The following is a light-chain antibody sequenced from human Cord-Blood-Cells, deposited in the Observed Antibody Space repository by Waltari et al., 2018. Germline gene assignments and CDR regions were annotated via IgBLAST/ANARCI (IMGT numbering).Light chain of an antibody. V-gene: IGKV1-5*03. CDR1: QSISSW. CDR3: QQYNSYST. Sequence: DIQMTQSPSTLSASVGERVTITCRASQSISSWLAWYQQKPGKAPKLLIYKASSLESGGPSRFSGSGSGTEFTLTISSLQPDDFATYYCQQYNSYSTFGQGTKVEIK. CDR2: KAS. J-gene: IGKJ1*01.